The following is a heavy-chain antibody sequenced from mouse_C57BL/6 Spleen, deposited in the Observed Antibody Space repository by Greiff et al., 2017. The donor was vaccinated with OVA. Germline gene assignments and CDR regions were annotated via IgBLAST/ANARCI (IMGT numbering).Heavy chain of an antibody. Sequence: VQLQQSGPELVKPGASVKISCKASGYTFTDYYMNWVKQSHGKSLEWIGDINPNNGGTSYNQKFKGKATLTVDKSSSTAYMELRSLTSEDSAVYYCARGTVVLGDYWGQGTTLTVSS. CDR3: ARGTVVLGDY. V-gene: IGHV1-26*01. D-gene: IGHD1-1*01. CDR2: INPNNGGT. J-gene: IGHJ2*01. CDR1: GYTFTDYY.